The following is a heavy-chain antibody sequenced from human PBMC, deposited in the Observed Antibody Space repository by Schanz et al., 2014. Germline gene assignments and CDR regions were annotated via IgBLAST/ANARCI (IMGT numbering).Heavy chain of an antibody. V-gene: IGHV3-23*04. CDR1: GFTFSSYS. Sequence: EVQLVESGGGLVQPGGSLRLSCAASGFTFSSYSMNWVRQAPGKGLEWVSASSGSGGSTYYADSVKGRFTISRDNSKNTLYLQMNSLRAEDTAVYYCAKGRFGELSAFDIWGQGTMVTVSS. CDR2: SSGSGGST. D-gene: IGHD3-10*01. J-gene: IGHJ3*02. CDR3: AKGRFGELSAFDI.